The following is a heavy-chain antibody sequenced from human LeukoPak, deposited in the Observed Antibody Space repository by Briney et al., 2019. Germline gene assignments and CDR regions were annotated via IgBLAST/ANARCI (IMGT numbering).Heavy chain of an antibody. CDR2: IYTSGST. V-gene: IGHV4-4*07. D-gene: IGHD5-24*01. J-gene: IGHJ6*03. Sequence: KPSETLSLTCTVSGGSISSYYWSWIRQPAGKGLEWIGRIYTSGSTNYNPSLKSRVTMSVDTSKNQFSLKLSSVTAVDTAVYYCARDGEDGTHEAPYYMDVWGKGTTVTVSS. CDR3: ARDGEDGTHEAPYYMDV. CDR1: GGSISSYY.